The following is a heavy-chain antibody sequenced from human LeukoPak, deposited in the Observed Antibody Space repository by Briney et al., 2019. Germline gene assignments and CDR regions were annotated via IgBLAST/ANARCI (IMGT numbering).Heavy chain of an antibody. CDR2: IYSSGST. CDR3: ARDYRYCSSTSCYGGDWFDP. CDR1: GGSISGHY. Sequence: SETLSLTCSVSGGSISGHYWSWIRQPPGKGLEWIGYIYSSGSTNYNSSLKSRVTISEDTSKNQFFLRLRSVTAADTAVYCCARDYRYCSSTSCYGGDWFDPWGQGTLVTVSS. V-gene: IGHV4-59*11. J-gene: IGHJ5*02. D-gene: IGHD2-2*01.